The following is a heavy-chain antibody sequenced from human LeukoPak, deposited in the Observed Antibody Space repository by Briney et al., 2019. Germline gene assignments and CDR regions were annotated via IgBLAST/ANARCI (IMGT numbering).Heavy chain of an antibody. J-gene: IGHJ5*02. CDR3: ARRSYSSSWYSQGSWFDP. Sequence: PSETLSLTCAVYGGSFSGYYWSWIRQPPGKGLEWIGEINHSGSTNHNPSLKSRVTISVDTSKNQFSLKLSSVTAADTAVYYCARRSYSSSWYSQGSWFDPWGQGTLVTVSS. D-gene: IGHD6-13*01. CDR1: GGSFSGYY. V-gene: IGHV4-34*01. CDR2: INHSGST.